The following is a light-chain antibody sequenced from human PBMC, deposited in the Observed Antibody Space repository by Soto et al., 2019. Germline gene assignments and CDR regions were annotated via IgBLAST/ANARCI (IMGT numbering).Light chain of an antibody. J-gene: IGKJ2*01. V-gene: IGKV3-15*01. Sequence: IVMTRSPATLSVSPGERATLSCRASQSVSSNLAWYQQKPGQAPRLLIYDASTRATGIPARFSGSGSGTEFTLTISSLQSEDFAVYYCQEYNNWPRTFGQGTKLEI. CDR2: DAS. CDR1: QSVSSN. CDR3: QEYNNWPRT.